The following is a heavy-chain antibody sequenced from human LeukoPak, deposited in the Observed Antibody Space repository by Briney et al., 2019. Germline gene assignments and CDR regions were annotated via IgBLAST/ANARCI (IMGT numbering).Heavy chain of an antibody. D-gene: IGHD2-15*01. V-gene: IGHV6-1*01. Sequence: SQTLSLTCAISGDSVSSNSAAWNWIRQSPSRGLEWLGRTYYRSKWYNDYAVSVKSRITINPDTSKNQFSPQLNSVTPEDTAVYYCARDHIGGRVAAATPNRYFDYWGQGTLVTVSS. CDR3: ARDHIGGRVAAATPNRYFDY. CDR2: TYYRSKWYN. CDR1: GDSVSSNSAA. J-gene: IGHJ4*02.